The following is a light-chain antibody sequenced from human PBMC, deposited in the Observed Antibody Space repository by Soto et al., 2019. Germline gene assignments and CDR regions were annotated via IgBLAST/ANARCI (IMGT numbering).Light chain of an antibody. Sequence: EIVLTQSPGTLSLSPGERATFSCRASQSVSSNYLAWYQQKPGQAPRLLIDGASSRAAGIPDRFSGSGSGTDFTLTISRLEPEDLAVYYCQQYDYLVTFGQGTKVDIK. CDR3: QQYDYLVT. CDR2: GAS. CDR1: QSVSSNY. J-gene: IGKJ1*01. V-gene: IGKV3-20*01.